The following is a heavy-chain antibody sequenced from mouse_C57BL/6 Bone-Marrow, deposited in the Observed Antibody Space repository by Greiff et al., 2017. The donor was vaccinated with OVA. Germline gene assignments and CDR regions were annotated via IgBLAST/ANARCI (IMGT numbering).Heavy chain of an antibody. CDR3: ARDGDSNDDARDY. CDR1: GYTFTDYY. J-gene: IGHJ4*01. D-gene: IGHD2-12*01. V-gene: IGHV1-76*01. CDR2: IYPGSGYT. Sequence: VQLQQSGAELVRPGASVQLSCKASGYTFTDYYIHWVKQRPGQGLEWIARIYPGSGYTYYNEKFKGQATLTAKKSSSTAYMQLSSLTSEDSAVYFCARDGDSNDDARDYWGQGTSVTFSS.